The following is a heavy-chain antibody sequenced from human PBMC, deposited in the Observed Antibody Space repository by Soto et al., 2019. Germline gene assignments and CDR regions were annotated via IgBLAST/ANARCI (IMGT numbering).Heavy chain of an antibody. CDR3: AKDKGVAGYYYGMDV. D-gene: IGHD2-15*01. CDR1: GFTFSSYA. V-gene: IGHV3-23*01. J-gene: IGHJ6*02. Sequence: HPGGSLRLSCAASGFTFSSYAMSWVRQAPGKGLEWVSAISGSGGSTYYADSVKGRFTISRDNSKNTLYLQMNSLRAEDTAVYYCAKDKGVAGYYYGMDVWGQGTTVTVSS. CDR2: ISGSGGST.